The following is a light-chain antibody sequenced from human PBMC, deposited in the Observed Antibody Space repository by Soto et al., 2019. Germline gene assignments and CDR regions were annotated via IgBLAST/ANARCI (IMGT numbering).Light chain of an antibody. J-gene: IGKJ2*01. Sequence: EIVLTQSPGTLSLSPGERATLSCRASQSVSSSYLDWYQQKPGQAPRLLIYGASSRATGIPDRLSGSGSGTDFNLTISRLEPEDFAVYYCQQYGSSQYTFGQGTQLEIK. CDR3: QQYGSSQYT. V-gene: IGKV3-20*01. CDR2: GAS. CDR1: QSVSSSY.